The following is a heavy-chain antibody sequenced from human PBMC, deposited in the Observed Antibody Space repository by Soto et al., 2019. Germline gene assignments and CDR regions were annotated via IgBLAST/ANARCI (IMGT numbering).Heavy chain of an antibody. D-gene: IGHD2-15*01. Sequence: GSLRLSCAASGFTFSGSAMHWVRQASGKGLEWVGRIRSKANSYSTAYAASVKGRFTISRDDSKNTAYLQMNSLKTEDTAVYYCTRVYCSGGSCYSVDYFDYWGQGTLVTVSS. V-gene: IGHV3-73*01. CDR2: IRSKANSYST. J-gene: IGHJ4*02. CDR3: TRVYCSGGSCYSVDYFDY. CDR1: GFTFSGSA.